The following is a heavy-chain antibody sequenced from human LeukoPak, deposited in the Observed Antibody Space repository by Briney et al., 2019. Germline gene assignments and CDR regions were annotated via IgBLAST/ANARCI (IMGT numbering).Heavy chain of an antibody. CDR3: ARIRNDWNYYYYMDV. CDR1: GFSLSTSGMR. D-gene: IGHD3-9*01. CDR2: IDWDDDK. Sequence: SGPALVKPTQTLTLTCTFSGFSLSTSGMRVSWIRQPPGKALEWLARIDWDDDKFYSTSLKTRLTISKDTSKNQVVLTMTNMDPVDTATYYCARIRNDWNYYYYMDVRGKGTTVTVSS. V-gene: IGHV2-70*04. J-gene: IGHJ6*03.